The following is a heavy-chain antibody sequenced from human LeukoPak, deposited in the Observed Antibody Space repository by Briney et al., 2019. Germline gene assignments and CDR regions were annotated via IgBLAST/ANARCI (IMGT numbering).Heavy chain of an antibody. V-gene: IGHV4-38-2*01. CDR1: GYSISSGYY. J-gene: IGHJ6*03. Sequence: PPETLSLTCAVSGYSISSGYYWGWIRQPPGKGLEWIGSIYHSGSTYHNPSLKSRVTISVDTSKNQFSLKLSSVTAADTAVYYCARQINYQRYYYYMDVWGKGTTVTVSS. D-gene: IGHD2-2*01. CDR2: IYHSGST. CDR3: ARQINYQRYYYYMDV.